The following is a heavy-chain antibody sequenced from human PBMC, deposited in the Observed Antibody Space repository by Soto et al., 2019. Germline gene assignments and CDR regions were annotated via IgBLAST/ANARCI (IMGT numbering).Heavy chain of an antibody. CDR1: GFTFSSYW. Sequence: EVQLVESGGGLVQPGGSLRLSCAASGFTFSSYWMSWVRQAPGKGLEWVANIKQDGSEKYYVDSVKGRFTISRDNAKNSLYLQMNSLRAEDTAVYYCARDALYGSGSYFFYYYYYMDVWGKGTTVTVSS. D-gene: IGHD3-10*01. CDR2: IKQDGSEK. CDR3: ARDALYGSGSYFFYYYYYMDV. V-gene: IGHV3-7*01. J-gene: IGHJ6*03.